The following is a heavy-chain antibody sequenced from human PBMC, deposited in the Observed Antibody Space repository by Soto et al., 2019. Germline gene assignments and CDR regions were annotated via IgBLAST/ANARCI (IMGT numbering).Heavy chain of an antibody. V-gene: IGHV3-15*07. Sequence: GGSLRLSCAASGFSFSNAWMNWVRQAPGKGLEWVGRIKSKSDGGTTDYAAPAKGRFSISRDDSKNTVYLQVNSLKTEDTAVYYCTTEILQKPRALWSDYYRGTWLDPWGQGTLVTVSS. CDR3: TTEILQKPRALWSDYYRGTWLDP. J-gene: IGHJ5*02. D-gene: IGHD3-3*01. CDR1: GFSFSNAW. CDR2: IKSKSDGGTT.